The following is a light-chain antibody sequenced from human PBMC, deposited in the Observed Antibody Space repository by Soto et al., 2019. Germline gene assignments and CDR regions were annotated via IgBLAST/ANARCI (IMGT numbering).Light chain of an antibody. J-gene: IGKJ4*01. CDR2: AAS. CDR3: QQYGSAPLT. CDR1: QSVAGSY. Sequence: DIVLTQSPGTLSLSPGERATLSCRASQSVAGSYLAWYQQQRGQAPRLLIYAASSRATDIPDRFSGTGSGTDFTLTISRLEPEDFAIYYCQQYGSAPLTFGGGTKVEIK. V-gene: IGKV3-20*01.